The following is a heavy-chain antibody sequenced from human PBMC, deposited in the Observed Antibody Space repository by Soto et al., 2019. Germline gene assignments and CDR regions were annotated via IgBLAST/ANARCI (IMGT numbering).Heavy chain of an antibody. D-gene: IGHD3-22*01. CDR2: IIPMLAIT. CDR3: ARRKNYYDRKSPYYYGMDV. J-gene: IGHJ6*02. Sequence: SVKVSCKASGGTFSNHIITWVRQAPGQGPEWMGRIIPMLAITNYAQKFQGRVTITADKSTTTAYMEVSSLRSEDTAVYYCARRKNYYDRKSPYYYGMDVWGQGTTVTVSS. V-gene: IGHV1-69*02. CDR1: GGTFSNHI.